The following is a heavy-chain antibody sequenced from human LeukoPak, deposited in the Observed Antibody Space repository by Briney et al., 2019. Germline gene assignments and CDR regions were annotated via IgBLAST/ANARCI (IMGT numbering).Heavy chain of an antibody. J-gene: IGHJ5*02. D-gene: IGHD6-19*01. CDR2: IYYSGST. Sequence: SETLSLTCTVSGGSISSYYWSWIRQPPGKGLEWIGYIYYSGSTNYNPSLKSRVTISVDTSKNQFSLKLSSVTAADTAVYYCARDGSVAGTRRFNWFDPWGQETLVTVSS. CDR3: ARDGSVAGTRRFNWFDP. V-gene: IGHV4-59*01. CDR1: GGSISSYY.